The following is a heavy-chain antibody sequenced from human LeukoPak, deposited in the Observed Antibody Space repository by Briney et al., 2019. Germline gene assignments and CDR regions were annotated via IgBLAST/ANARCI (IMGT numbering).Heavy chain of an antibody. CDR1: GGSISSYY. CDR3: ARKHSSSWSFDY. J-gene: IGHJ4*02. CDR2: IYYTGST. V-gene: IGHV4-59*08. Sequence: SETLSLTCTVSGGSISSYYWSWIRQPPGKGLEWIGYIYYTGSTDYNPSLKSRVTISIDTSKNQFSLKLISMTAADTAVYYCARKHSSSWSFDYWGRGTLVTVSS. D-gene: IGHD6-13*01.